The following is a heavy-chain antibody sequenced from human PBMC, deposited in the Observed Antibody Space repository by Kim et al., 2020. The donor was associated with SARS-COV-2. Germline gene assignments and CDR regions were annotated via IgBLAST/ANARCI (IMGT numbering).Heavy chain of an antibody. D-gene: IGHD2-8*01. CDR3: ARGRADCTNGVCYKVFDP. CDR1: GGSISSSSYY. V-gene: IGHV4-39*01. J-gene: IGHJ5*02. CDR2: IYYSGST. Sequence: SETLSLTCTVSGGSISSSSYYWGWIRQPPGKGLEWIGSIYYSGSTYYNPSLKSRVTISVDTSKNQFSLKLSSVTAADTAVYYCARGRADCTNGVCYKVFDPWGQGTLVTVSS.